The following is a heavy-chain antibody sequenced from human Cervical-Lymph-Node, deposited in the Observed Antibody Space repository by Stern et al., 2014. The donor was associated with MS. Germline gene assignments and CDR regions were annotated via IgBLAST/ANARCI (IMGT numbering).Heavy chain of an antibody. D-gene: IGHD1-20*01. J-gene: IGHJ6*02. CDR1: GFLLSRSGMC. CDR3: TRSTHLKWNPADNGMDL. Sequence: QVTLKESGPALVKPTQTLTLTCTVSGFLLSRSGMCVNWIRQPPGRALEWLARLDWDDDKYYRTSLKTRLPISKDPSKNQVVLTMTNMDPVDTATYYCTRSTHLKWNPADNGMDLWGQGTTVTVSS. V-gene: IGHV2-70*15. CDR2: LDWDDDK.